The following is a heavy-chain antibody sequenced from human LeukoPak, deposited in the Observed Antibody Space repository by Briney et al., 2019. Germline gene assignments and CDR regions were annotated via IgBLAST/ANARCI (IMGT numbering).Heavy chain of an antibody. V-gene: IGHV3-7*01. Sequence: PGGSLRHSCSASGFTFSSYWRAWVPQAPGKGLEWVAKIKQDGREKNDVDSVRGRFTISRDNAKNSLYLQMDSLRAEDTAVYYCAKELVEWQLINAEYFQHGGQGTLVTVAS. D-gene: IGHD1-26*01. CDR2: IKQDGREK. CDR3: AKELVEWQLINAEYFQH. J-gene: IGHJ1*01. CDR1: GFTFSSYW.